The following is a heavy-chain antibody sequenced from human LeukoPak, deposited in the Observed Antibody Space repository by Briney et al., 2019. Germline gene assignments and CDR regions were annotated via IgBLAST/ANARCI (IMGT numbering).Heavy chain of an antibody. J-gene: IGHJ4*02. CDR3: VRGRIAVAGTIDF. V-gene: IGHV1-18*01. CDR2: ISAYNGNT. CDR1: GYTFSDYG. Sequence: ASVKVSCEASGYTFSDYGISWVRQAPGQGLEWVGWISAYNGNTHYAQNLEGRVTLTTDTSTSTAYMELKSLRSDDTAVYYCVRGRIAVAGTIDFWGQGTLVTVSS. D-gene: IGHD6-19*01.